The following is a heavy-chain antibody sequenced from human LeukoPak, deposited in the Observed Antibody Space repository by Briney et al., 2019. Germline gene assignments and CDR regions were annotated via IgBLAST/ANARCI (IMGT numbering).Heavy chain of an antibody. Sequence: PSETLSLTCAVYGGSFSGYYWSWIRQHPGKGLEWIGYIYYSGSTYYNPSLKSRVTISVDTSKNQFSLKLNSVTAADTAVYYCARLGCSSASCYPGNWGQGTLVTVSS. D-gene: IGHD2-2*01. J-gene: IGHJ4*02. CDR1: GGSFSGYY. CDR2: IYYSGST. CDR3: ARLGCSSASCYPGN. V-gene: IGHV4-34*01.